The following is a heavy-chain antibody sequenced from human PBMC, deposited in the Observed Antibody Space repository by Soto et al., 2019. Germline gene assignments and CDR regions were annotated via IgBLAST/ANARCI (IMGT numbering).Heavy chain of an antibody. CDR2: IYSSGNT. CDR3: ARGQRFSGWFDP. Sequence: SLTCSVSGGTISGYYWTWIRQPAGKGLEWIGRIYSSGNTKYNPSLQSRVTMSLDTSNNQFSLRLTSVTAADTAVYYCARGQRFSGWFDPWGQGTFRTVST. V-gene: IGHV4-4*07. CDR1: GGTISGYY. J-gene: IGHJ5*02. D-gene: IGHD3-3*01.